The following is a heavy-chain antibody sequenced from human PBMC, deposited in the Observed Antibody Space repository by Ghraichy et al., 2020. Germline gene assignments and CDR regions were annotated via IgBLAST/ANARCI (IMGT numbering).Heavy chain of an antibody. D-gene: IGHD2-2*01. CDR3: ARRHDIVVVPAAIPNWFDP. CDR2: INHSGST. V-gene: IGHV4-34*01. CDR1: GGSFSGYY. J-gene: IGHJ5*02. Sequence: SQTLSLTCAVYGGSFSGYYWSWIRQPPGKGLGWIGEINHSGSTNYNPSLKSRVTISVDTSKNQFSLKLSSVTAADTAVYYCARRHDIVVVPAAIPNWFDPWGQGTLVTVSS.